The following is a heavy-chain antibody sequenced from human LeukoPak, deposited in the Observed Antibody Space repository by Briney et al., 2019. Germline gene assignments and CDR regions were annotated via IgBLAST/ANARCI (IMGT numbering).Heavy chain of an antibody. CDR1: GYTLTELS. CDR3: ATPLYYYDSSGYYD. J-gene: IGHJ4*02. V-gene: IGHV1-24*01. D-gene: IGHD3-22*01. CDR2: FDPEDGET. Sequence: ASVKVSCKVSGYTLTELSMHWVRQAPGKGLEWMGGFDPEDGETIYAQKFQGRVTMTEDTSTDTAYMELSSLRSEDTAVYYCATPLYYYDSSGYYDWGQGTWSPSPQ.